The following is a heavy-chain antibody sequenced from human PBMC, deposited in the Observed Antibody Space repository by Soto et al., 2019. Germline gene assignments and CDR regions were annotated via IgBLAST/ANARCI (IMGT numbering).Heavy chain of an antibody. D-gene: IGHD1-26*01. V-gene: IGHV1-46*01. J-gene: IGHJ5*02. CDR3: ARDRGGNYASNWFDP. CDR1: GYTLTRHY. CDR2: INPNGGRT. Sequence: QVQLVQSGAEVKEPGASVNISCKASGYTLTRHYIQWVRQAPGQGLEWMGIINPNGGRTFYAQKFQGRVILTTDTSTSTVFLELSGLTSEDSATYYCARDRGGNYASNWFDPWGQGTLVTVSS.